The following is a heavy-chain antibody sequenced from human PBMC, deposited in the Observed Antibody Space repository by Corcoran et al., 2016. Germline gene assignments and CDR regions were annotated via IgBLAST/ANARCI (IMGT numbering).Heavy chain of an antibody. D-gene: IGHD3-22*01. CDR2: IYYSGST. CDR1: GGSISSSSYY. Sequence: QLQLQESGPGLVKPSETLSLTCTVSGGSISSSSYYWGWIRQPPGKGLEWIGSIYYSGSTYYNPSLKSRVTISVDTFKNQFSLKLSSVTAADTAVYYCARVGYYDSSGRWGRWLYYYYGMDVWGQGTTVTVSS. V-gene: IGHV4-39*07. CDR3: ARVGYYDSSGRWGRWLYYYYGMDV. J-gene: IGHJ6*02.